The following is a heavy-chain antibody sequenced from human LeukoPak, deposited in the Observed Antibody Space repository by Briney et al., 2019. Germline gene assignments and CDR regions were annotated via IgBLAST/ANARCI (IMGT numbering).Heavy chain of an antibody. Sequence: ASVKVSCKASGYTFTGYYIHWVRQAPGQGLEWMGRINPNSGGTNCAQKSQGRVTMTRDTSISTAYMELSRLRSDDTAVYYCASEGVDTANFDYWGQGTLVTVSS. CDR3: ASEGVDTANFDY. CDR2: INPNSGGT. CDR1: GYTFTGYY. J-gene: IGHJ4*02. V-gene: IGHV1-2*06. D-gene: IGHD5-18*01.